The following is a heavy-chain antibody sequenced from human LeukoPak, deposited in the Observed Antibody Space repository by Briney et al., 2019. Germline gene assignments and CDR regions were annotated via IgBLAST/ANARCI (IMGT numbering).Heavy chain of an antibody. CDR3: ARSDYSSTSWSDL. CDR1: GFIFSTYS. J-gene: IGHJ4*02. D-gene: IGHD2-2*01. V-gene: IGHV3-48*04. Sequence: GGSLRLSCTASGFIFSTYSMNWVRQAPGKGLEWLSYLDSSSGTIYYADSVKGRFTISRDNAKNSLYLQMNSLRAEDTAVYFCARSDYSSTSWSDLWGQGTLVTVSS. CDR2: LDSSSGTI.